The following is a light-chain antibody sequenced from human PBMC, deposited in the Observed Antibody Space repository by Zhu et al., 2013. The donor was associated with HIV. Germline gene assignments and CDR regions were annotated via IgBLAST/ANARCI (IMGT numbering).Light chain of an antibody. J-gene: IGKJ4*01. Sequence: IQLTQSPSSLSASVGDRVTITCRASQGISSYLAWYQQKPGKAPKLLIYAASTLQSGVPSRFSGSGSGTDFTLTISSLQPEDFATYYCQQFNSYLPLTFGGGTKVEIK. CDR3: QQFNSYLPLT. CDR1: QGISSY. CDR2: AAS. V-gene: IGKV1-9*01.